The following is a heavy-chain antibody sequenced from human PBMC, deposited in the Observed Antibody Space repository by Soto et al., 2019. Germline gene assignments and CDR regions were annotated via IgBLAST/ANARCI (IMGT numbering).Heavy chain of an antibody. CDR3: ASLKYNPPNHFDS. V-gene: IGHV4-39*01. J-gene: IGHJ4*02. Sequence: SETLSLTCTVSGGAVSSSTYYWGWIRQPPGKGLEWIGSIYYSGSANINPSLQSRVTISVDTSKNQFSLKLSSVTAADTAVYYCASLKYNPPNHFDSWGQGSPVT. D-gene: IGHD1-20*01. CDR2: IYYSGSA. CDR1: GGAVSSSTYY.